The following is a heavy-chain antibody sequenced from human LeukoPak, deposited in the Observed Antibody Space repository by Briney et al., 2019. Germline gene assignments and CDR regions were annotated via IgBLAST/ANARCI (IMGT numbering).Heavy chain of an antibody. V-gene: IGHV1-46*01. CDR1: GYTFTSYY. D-gene: IGHD5-24*01. CDR3: ARGARWLQPPGPYYYGMDI. CDR2: INPSGGST. Sequence: ASVKVSCKASGYTFTSYYMHWVRQAPGQGLEWMGIINPSGGSTSYAQKFQGRVTMTRDTSTSTVCMELSSLRSEDTAVYYCARGARWLQPPGPYYYGMDIWGQGTTVTVSS. J-gene: IGHJ6*02.